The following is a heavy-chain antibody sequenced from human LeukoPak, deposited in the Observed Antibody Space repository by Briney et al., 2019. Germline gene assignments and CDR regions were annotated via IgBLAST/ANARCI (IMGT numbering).Heavy chain of an antibody. D-gene: IGHD2-2*01. CDR1: GFTFSTYW. V-gene: IGHV3-7*01. J-gene: IGHJ4*02. Sequence: GGSLRLSCAASGFTFSTYWMSWVRQAPVKGLEWVATIKEDGTEKYYVDSVKGRFTISRDNAKKSLYLQMNSLRAEDTDLYYCARWARAPAYWGQGTLVTVSS. CDR2: IKEDGTEK. CDR3: ARWARAPAY.